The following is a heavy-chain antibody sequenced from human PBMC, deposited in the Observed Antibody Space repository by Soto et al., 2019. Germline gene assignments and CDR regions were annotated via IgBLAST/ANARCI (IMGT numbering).Heavy chain of an antibody. V-gene: IGHV1-18*04. J-gene: IGHJ4*02. CDR3: GGGLGGGWYYFDY. CDR2: ITVNSGNT. D-gene: IGHD6-19*01. Sequence: QGQLVQSGVEVKKPGASVKVSCKASGYSFISYGIGWVRQAPGQGLEWMGWITVNSGNTNYPQKFQGRVTMTTDTSTSTAYMELRSPTSDDTAVYYWGGGLGGGWYYFDYWGPGTLVTVSS. CDR1: GYSFISYG.